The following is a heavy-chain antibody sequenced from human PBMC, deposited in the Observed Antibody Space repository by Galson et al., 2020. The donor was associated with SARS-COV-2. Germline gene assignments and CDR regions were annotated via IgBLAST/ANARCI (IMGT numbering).Heavy chain of an antibody. CDR3: ARGGIAARPHNGMDV. V-gene: IGHV3-30*04. J-gene: IGHJ6*02. CDR1: GFTFSSYA. CDR2: ISYDGSNK. Sequence: TGGSLRLSCAASGFTFSSYAMHWVRQAPGKGLEWVAVISYDGSNKYYADSVKGRFTISRDNSKNTLYLQMNSLRAEDTAVYYCARGGIAARPHNGMDVWGQGTTVTVSS. D-gene: IGHD6-6*01.